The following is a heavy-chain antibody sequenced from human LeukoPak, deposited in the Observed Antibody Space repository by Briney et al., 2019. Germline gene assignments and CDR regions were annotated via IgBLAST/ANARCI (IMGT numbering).Heavy chain of an antibody. CDR2: ISSSSSYI. D-gene: IGHD3-3*01. CDR3: ARGEWLDAFDI. Sequence: GGSLRLSCAASGFTFYEYGMNWVRQAPGKGLEWVSSISSSSSYIYYADSVKGRFTISRDNAKNSLYLQMNSLRAEDTAVYYCARGEWLDAFDIWGQGTMVTVSS. V-gene: IGHV3-21*01. J-gene: IGHJ3*02. CDR1: GFTFYEYG.